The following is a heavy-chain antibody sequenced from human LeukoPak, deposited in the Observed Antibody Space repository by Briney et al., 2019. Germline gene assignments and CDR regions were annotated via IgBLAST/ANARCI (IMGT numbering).Heavy chain of an antibody. CDR3: ARGRYCSADICSGGDAFDI. CDR2: IYTRGST. V-gene: IGHV4-4*07. CDR1: GGSINNYY. Sequence: SGTLSLTCTVSGGSINNYYWSWIRQPAGKGLEWIGRIYTRGSTKYNPSLKSRVTITVEKSKNQFSLKLSSVTAADTAVYYCARGRYCSADICSGGDAFDIWGQGTMVSVSS. D-gene: IGHD2-15*01. J-gene: IGHJ3*02.